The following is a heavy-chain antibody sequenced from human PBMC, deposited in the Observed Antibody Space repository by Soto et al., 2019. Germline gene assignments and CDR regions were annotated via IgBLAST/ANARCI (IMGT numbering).Heavy chain of an antibody. D-gene: IGHD1-26*01. CDR1: GYTFSAYY. J-gene: IGHJ4*02. CDR2: INPNTAAT. Sequence: QVQLVQSGAEVKRPGASVKVSCKASGYTFSAYYVPWVRQAPDQGLEWMGWINPNTAATYFAQKFQDRVTMTRDMSISTAYRELGSLRSDDTAVYFCARQQDRGIMAAGFGYWGQGALVTVSS. V-gene: IGHV1-2*02. CDR3: ARQQDRGIMAAGFGY.